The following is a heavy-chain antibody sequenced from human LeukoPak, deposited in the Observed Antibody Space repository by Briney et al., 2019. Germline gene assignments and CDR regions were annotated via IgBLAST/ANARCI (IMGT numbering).Heavy chain of an antibody. J-gene: IGHJ6*02. Sequence: GGSLTLSCAAYGFTFSSYSMNWVRQAPGKGLEWVSSISSSSSYIYYADSVKGRFTISRDNSKNTLYLQMNSLRAEDTAVYYCARDGSSAYYYGMDVWGQGTTVTVSS. D-gene: IGHD2-15*01. V-gene: IGHV3-21*01. CDR1: GFTFSSYS. CDR3: ARDGSSAYYYGMDV. CDR2: ISSSSSYI.